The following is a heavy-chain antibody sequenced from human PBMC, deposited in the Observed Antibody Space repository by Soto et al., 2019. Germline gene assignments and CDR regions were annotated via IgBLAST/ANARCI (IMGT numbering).Heavy chain of an antibody. CDR2: VYWDDDK. J-gene: IGHJ4*02. V-gene: IGHV2-5*02. CDR3: GLEMVDDYGDRNFDY. D-gene: IGHD4-17*01. CDR1: GFSLTTTGVG. Sequence: QITLKASGPPLVKPTQTLTLTCTFSGFSLTTTGVGVGWIRQPPGEALEWLALVYWDDDKRYSPSLRSRLTIIKDTSKNQVVLTMTNMDPVDTATYYCGLEMVDDYGDRNFDYWGQGTLVTVSS.